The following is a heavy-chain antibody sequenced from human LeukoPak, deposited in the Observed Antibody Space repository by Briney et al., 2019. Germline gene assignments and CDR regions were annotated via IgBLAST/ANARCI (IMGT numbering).Heavy chain of an antibody. CDR1: GFTFSSYD. CDR3: ARAYSERYGLGYYYMDV. Sequence: GGSLRLSCAASGFTFSSYDMHWVRQATGKGLEWVSAIGTAGDTYYPGSVKGRFTISRDNAKNSLYLQMDSLRVEDTAVYYCARAYSERYGLGYYYMDVWGKGTTVTVSS. J-gene: IGHJ6*03. V-gene: IGHV3-13*01. D-gene: IGHD1-26*01. CDR2: IGTAGDT.